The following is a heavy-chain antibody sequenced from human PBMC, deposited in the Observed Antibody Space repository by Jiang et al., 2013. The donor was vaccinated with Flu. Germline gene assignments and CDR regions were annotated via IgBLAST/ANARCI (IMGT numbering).Heavy chain of an antibody. V-gene: IGHV5-51*01. CDR3: ARHSDDSPPDY. Sequence: GAEVKKPGESLKISCKASGYNFTTYWIAWVRQMPGKGLEWMGIIYPGDSESRYSPSFRGQVTISADKSISTAYLQWSSLKASHTAMYYCARHSDDSPPDYWGQGTLVTVSS. D-gene: IGHD1-1*01. CDR2: IYPGDSES. J-gene: IGHJ4*02. CDR1: GYNFTTYW.